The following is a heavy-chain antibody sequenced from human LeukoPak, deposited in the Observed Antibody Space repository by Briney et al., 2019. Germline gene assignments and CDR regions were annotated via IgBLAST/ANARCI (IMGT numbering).Heavy chain of an antibody. CDR3: ARSRAYDFWSGYYPPHFDY. Sequence: SETLSLTCTVSGGSISSSPYYWGWIRQPPGKGLEWIGEINHSGSTNYNPSLKSRVTISVDTSKNQFSLKLSSVTAADTAVYYCARSRAYDFWSGYYPPHFDYWGQGTLVTVSS. CDR2: INHSGST. D-gene: IGHD3-3*01. CDR1: GGSISSSPYY. J-gene: IGHJ4*02. V-gene: IGHV4-39*07.